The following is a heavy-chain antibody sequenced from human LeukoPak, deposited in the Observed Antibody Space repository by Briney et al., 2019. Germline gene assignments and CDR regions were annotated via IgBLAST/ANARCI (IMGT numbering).Heavy chain of an antibody. V-gene: IGHV1-18*01. CDR1: GYTFTSYG. CDR2: ISAYNGNT. Sequence: ASVKVSCKASGYTFTSYGISWVRQVPGQGLEWMGWISAYNGNTNYAQKLQGRVTMTTDTSTSTAYMELRSLRSEDTAVYYCTRGRDYYYFDYWGQGTLVTVSS. CDR3: TRGRDYYYFDY. D-gene: IGHD4-17*01. J-gene: IGHJ4*02.